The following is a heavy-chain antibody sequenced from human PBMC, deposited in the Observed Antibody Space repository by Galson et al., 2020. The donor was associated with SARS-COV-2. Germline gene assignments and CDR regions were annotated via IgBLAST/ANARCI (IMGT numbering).Heavy chain of an antibody. J-gene: IGHJ4*02. V-gene: IGHV4-34*01. CDR1: GWSFSGYY. D-gene: IGHD6-19*01. Sequence: SETLSLTCAVYGWSFSGYYWSWIRQPPGKGLEWIGEINHSGSTNYNPSLKSRVTISVDTSKNQFSLKLSSVTAADTAVYYCARDEGYTSGWAVGGWDWGQGTLVTVSS. CDR2: INHSGST. CDR3: ARDEGYTSGWAVGGWD.